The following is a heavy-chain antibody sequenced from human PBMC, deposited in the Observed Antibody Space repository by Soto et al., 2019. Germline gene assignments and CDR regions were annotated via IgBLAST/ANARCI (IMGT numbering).Heavy chain of an antibody. V-gene: IGHV3-74*01. CDR2: INSDGSRT. D-gene: IGHD6-19*01. J-gene: IGHJ4*02. CDR1: AFTFSSYW. CDR3: ARGGGSSGWLGY. Sequence: EVQLVESGGGLFQPGGSRRLSCAASAFTFSSYWMHWVRQAPGKGLVWVSRINSDGSRTSYADSVKGRFTIARDNAKNTLYLQMNSLRAEDTAVYYCARGGGSSGWLGYWGQGTLVTVSS.